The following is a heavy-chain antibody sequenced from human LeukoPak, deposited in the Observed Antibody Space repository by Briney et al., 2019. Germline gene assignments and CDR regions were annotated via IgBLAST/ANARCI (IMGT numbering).Heavy chain of an antibody. J-gene: IGHJ6*02. V-gene: IGHV3-7*01. CDR2: IKQDGSEK. Sequence: GGSLRLSCAASGFTFSSCWMSWVRQAPGKGLEWVANIKQDGSEKYYVDSVKGRFTISRDNAKNSLYLQMNSLRAEDTAVYYCARDRAYYYGMDVWGQGTTVTVSS. CDR1: GFTFSSCW. D-gene: IGHD3-10*01. CDR3: ARDRAYYYGMDV.